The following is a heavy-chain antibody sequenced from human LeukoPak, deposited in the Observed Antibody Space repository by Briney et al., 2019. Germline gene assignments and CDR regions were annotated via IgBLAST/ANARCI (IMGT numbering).Heavy chain of an antibody. D-gene: IGHD2-21*01. CDR2: ISSRSTYI. Sequence: GGSLRLSCAASGFTFDDYGMTWVRQAPGKGLEWVSSISSRSTYIYYAGSVKGRFTISRDNAKNSLYLQMNNLRAEDTAMFYCATSMAQDVDAFHIWGQGTMVTVSS. CDR1: GFTFDDYG. CDR3: ATSMAQDVDAFHI. V-gene: IGHV3-21*01. J-gene: IGHJ3*02.